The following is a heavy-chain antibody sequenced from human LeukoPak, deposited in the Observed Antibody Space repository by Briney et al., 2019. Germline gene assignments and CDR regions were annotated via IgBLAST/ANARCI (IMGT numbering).Heavy chain of an antibody. Sequence: GESLKISCEGPGYTFISDWIGWVRQVSGKGLEWVAIVFPGDSDARYNPSFQGRVTISVDKSINIAFLQWNSLRASDTAMYYCARHTTTGADYWGQGTLVTVSS. V-gene: IGHV5-51*01. J-gene: IGHJ4*02. CDR1: GYTFISDW. D-gene: IGHD1-1*01. CDR3: ARHTTTGADY. CDR2: VFPGDSDA.